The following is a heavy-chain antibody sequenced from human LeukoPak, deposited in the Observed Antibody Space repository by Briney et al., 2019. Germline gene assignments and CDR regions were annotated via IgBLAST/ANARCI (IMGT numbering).Heavy chain of an antibody. V-gene: IGHV3-7*01. Sequence: GGSLRLSCAASGFGFSNYWMSWVRQAPGKGLEWVAYIKVDGADKYYLDSVEGRFTISRDNAKNSLYLQMNRLRAEDTAVYYCTTIGGLGTDDYWGQGTLVTVSS. CDR3: TTIGGLGTDDY. D-gene: IGHD7-27*01. CDR1: GFGFSNYW. CDR2: IKVDGADK. J-gene: IGHJ4*02.